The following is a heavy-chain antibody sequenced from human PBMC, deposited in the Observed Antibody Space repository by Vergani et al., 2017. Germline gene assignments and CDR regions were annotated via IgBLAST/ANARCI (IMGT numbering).Heavy chain of an antibody. V-gene: IGHV3-48*01. J-gene: IGHJ6*02. CDR3: ARDEAGRYLDWAYYYYYYGMDV. CDR2: ISSSSSTI. Sequence: EVQLVESGGGLVQPGGSLRLSCAASGFTFSSYSMNWVRQAPGKGLEWVSYISSSSSTIYYADSVKGRFTISRDNAKNSLYLQMNSLRAEDTAVYYCARDEAGRYLDWAYYYYYYGMDVWGQGTTVTVSS. CDR1: GFTFSSYS. D-gene: IGHD3-9*01.